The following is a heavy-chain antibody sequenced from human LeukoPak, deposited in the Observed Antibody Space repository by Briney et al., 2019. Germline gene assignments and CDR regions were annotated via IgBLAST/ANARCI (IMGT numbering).Heavy chain of an antibody. V-gene: IGHV1-8*02. J-gene: IGHJ5*02. CDR3: AREVGGRLTYYYGSGSYWFDP. D-gene: IGHD3-10*01. Sequence: GASVKVSCKASGYTFTSYDINWVRQATGQGLEWMGWMNPNSGNTGYAQKFQGRVTMTRDTSISTAYMELSRLRSDDTAVYYCAREVGGRLTYYYGSGSYWFDPWGQGTLVTVSS. CDR2: MNPNSGNT. CDR1: GYTFTSYD.